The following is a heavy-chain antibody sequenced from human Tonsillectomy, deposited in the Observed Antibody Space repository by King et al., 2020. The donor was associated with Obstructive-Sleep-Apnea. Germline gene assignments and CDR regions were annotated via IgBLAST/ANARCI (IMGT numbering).Heavy chain of an antibody. J-gene: IGHJ4*02. CDR3: ARDVGEGIAVAGTFDK. D-gene: IGHD6-19*01. CDR2: LYYTGST. Sequence: QLQESGPGLVKPSETLSLTCTVSGGSISSSSYYWGWIRQTPGKGLEWIGSLYYTGSTYHNPSLKSRVTISVDTSTNQFSLKLSSVTAADTAVYYCARDVGEGIAVAGTFDKWGQGTLVTVSS. CDR1: GGSISSSSYY. V-gene: IGHV4-39*07.